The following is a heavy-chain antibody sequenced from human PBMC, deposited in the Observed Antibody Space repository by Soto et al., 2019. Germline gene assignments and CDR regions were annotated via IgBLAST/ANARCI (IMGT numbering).Heavy chain of an antibody. V-gene: IGHV3-30*15. CDR1: GFTFRRYA. J-gene: IGHJ6*03. CDR3: AKDEYWESHFYYFMEL. Sequence: QVQLVESGGGVVEPGRSLRLSCAASGFTFRRYAMHWVRQAPGKGLEWVAVISHDGSVTYYSESVKGRFTMSRDNSKETLFLQMRSLRSEDTAIYYCAKDEYWESHFYYFMELWGRGTTVTVSS. CDR2: ISHDGSVT. D-gene: IGHD1-26*01.